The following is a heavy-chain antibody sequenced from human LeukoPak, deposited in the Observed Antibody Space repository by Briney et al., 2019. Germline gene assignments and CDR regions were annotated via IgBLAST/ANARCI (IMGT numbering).Heavy chain of an antibody. CDR1: GGSISSYY. J-gene: IGHJ4*02. CDR2: IYYSGST. Sequence: SETLSLTCTVSGGSISSYYWSWIRQPPGKGLEWIGYIYYSGSTNYNPSLKSRVTISVDTSKNQFSLKLSSVTAADTAVYYCARGVAYCTNGVCPFDYWGQGTLVTVSS. V-gene: IGHV4-59*01. D-gene: IGHD2-8*01. CDR3: ARGVAYCTNGVCPFDY.